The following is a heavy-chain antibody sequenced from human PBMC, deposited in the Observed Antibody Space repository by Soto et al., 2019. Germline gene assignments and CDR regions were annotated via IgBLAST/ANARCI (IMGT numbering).Heavy chain of an antibody. CDR1: GGSITRGGYY. Sequence: SETLSLTCTVSGGSITRGGYYWSWIRQHPGKGLEWIGYIYNSGTTYCNPSLKSRVTISVDTSKNQFSLKLTSVTAADTAVYYCARDPATWGQGTLVTVS. CDR3: ARDPAT. CDR2: IYNSGTT. V-gene: IGHV4-31*03. J-gene: IGHJ4*02.